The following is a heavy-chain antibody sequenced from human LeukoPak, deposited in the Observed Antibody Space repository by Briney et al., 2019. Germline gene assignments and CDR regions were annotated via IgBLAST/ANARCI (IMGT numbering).Heavy chain of an antibody. CDR3: ANGGKQLVLSY. J-gene: IGHJ4*02. V-gene: IGHV1-2*02. CDR1: GYSFTDYY. D-gene: IGHD6-6*01. Sequence: ASVKVSCKASGYSFTDYYIHWVRQAPGQGFEWMGWINPKSGATDYSRKFQGRVTLTRDTSIAAAYMELSNLRSDDTAVYYCANGGKQLVLSYWGQGTLVTVSS. CDR2: INPKSGAT.